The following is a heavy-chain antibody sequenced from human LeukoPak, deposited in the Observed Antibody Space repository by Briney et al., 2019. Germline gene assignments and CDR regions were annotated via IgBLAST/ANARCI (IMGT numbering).Heavy chain of an antibody. CDR3: ARAGIAATGAFDC. Sequence: PSETLSLTCTVSGGSFSSSGYYWGWIRQPQGKGLEWIGSIYYSGSTYYNPSLKSRVNISVDTSKNQFSLKLTSVTSADAAVYFCARAGIAATGAFDCWGQGTLVTVYS. V-gene: IGHV4-39*01. CDR2: IYYSGST. D-gene: IGHD6-13*01. CDR1: GGSFSSSGYY. J-gene: IGHJ4*02.